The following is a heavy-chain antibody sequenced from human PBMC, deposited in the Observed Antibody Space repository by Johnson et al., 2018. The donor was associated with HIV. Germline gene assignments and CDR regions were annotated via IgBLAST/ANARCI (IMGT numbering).Heavy chain of an antibody. D-gene: IGHD6-19*01. J-gene: IGHJ3*02. CDR2: ISYDGSNK. CDR3: AKDIASGYTNGGTLDI. Sequence: QVQLVESGGGLVQPGGSLRLSCAASGFTFSSYGMHWVRQAPGKGLEWVAVISYDGSNKYYADSVKGRFIISRDNSKNTLYLQMNSLRAEDTAVYYCAKDIASGYTNGGTLDIWGQGTMVTVSS. CDR1: GFTFSSYG. V-gene: IGHV3-30*18.